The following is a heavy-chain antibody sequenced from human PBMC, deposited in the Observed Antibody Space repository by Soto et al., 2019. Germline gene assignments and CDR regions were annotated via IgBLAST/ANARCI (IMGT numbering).Heavy chain of an antibody. J-gene: IGHJ5*02. CDR2: IYYSGST. Sequence: SETLSLTCTVSGGSIRSYYWSWIRQPPGKGLEWIGYIYYSGSTNYNPSLKSRVTISVDTSKNQFSLKLSSVTAADTAVYYCAKVNDFWTGYYSTNWFDPWGQGTLVTVSS. CDR1: GGSIRSYY. D-gene: IGHD3-3*01. V-gene: IGHV4-59*01. CDR3: AKVNDFWTGYYSTNWFDP.